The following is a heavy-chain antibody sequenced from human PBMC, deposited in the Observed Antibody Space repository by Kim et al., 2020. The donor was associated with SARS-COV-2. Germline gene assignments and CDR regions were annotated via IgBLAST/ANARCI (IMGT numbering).Heavy chain of an antibody. CDR2: IYYSGST. V-gene: IGHV4-59*08. J-gene: IGHJ6*03. CDR3: ARHRRDIHSTYCSGGSCYDYYYYYMDV. Sequence: SETLSLTCTVSGGSISSYYWSWIRQPPGKGLEWIGYIYYSGSTNYNPSLKSRVTISVDTSKNQFSLKLSSVTAADTAVYYCARHRRDIHSTYCSGGSCYDYYYYYMDVWGKGTTVTVSS. D-gene: IGHD2-15*01. CDR1: GGSISSYY.